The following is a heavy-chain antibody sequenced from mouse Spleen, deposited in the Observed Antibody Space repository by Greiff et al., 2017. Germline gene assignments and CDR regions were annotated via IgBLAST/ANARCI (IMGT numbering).Heavy chain of an antibody. D-gene: IGHD2-14*01. J-gene: IGHJ3*01. Sequence: QVQLRQSGAELARPGASVKLSCKASGYTFTSYGISWVKQRTGQGLEWIGEIYPRSGNTYYNEKFKGKATLTADKSSSTAYMELRSLTSEDSAVYFCASPLYYRYDEGSYWGQGTLVTVSA. CDR3: ASPLYYRYDEGSY. CDR2: IYPRSGNT. CDR1: GYTFTSYG. V-gene: IGHV1-81*01.